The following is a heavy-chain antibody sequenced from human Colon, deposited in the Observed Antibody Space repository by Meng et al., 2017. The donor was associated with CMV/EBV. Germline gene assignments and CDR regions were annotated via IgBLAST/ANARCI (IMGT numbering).Heavy chain of an antibody. CDR2: ILPVPDVG. D-gene: IGHD4/OR15-4a*01. CDR3: ARARGGANHYYHGMDV. J-gene: IGHJ6*02. V-gene: IGHV1-69*10. Sequence: SVKVSCKASGGTFSTNAITWVRPAPGHGLEWMGGILPVPDVGHHAQKFQGRVTITADKSTSTAYMELSSLRSDDTAVYYCARARGGANHYYHGMDVWGQGTTVTVSS. CDR1: GGTFSTNA.